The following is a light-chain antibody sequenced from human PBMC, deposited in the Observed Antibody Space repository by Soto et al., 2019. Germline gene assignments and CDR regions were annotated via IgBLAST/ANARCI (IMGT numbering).Light chain of an antibody. V-gene: IGKV1-17*03. Sequence: DIQMTQSPSAMSASVGDRATITCRASQGVSNRLAWFQQKPGKVPERLIYAATLLQSGVPSRFIGSGSGTEFTLTISSLQPEDFATYYCVQHNSYPWTFGQGTKVEIK. J-gene: IGKJ1*01. CDR1: QGVSNR. CDR2: AAT. CDR3: VQHNSYPWT.